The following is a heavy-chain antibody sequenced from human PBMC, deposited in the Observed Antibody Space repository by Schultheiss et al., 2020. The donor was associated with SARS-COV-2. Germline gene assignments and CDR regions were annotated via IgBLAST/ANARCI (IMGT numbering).Heavy chain of an antibody. J-gene: IGHJ6*02. D-gene: IGHD5-12*01. CDR3: ARDRNIVATTTFYYYYYGMDV. V-gene: IGHV3-21*01. CDR2: ISSSSSYI. CDR1: GFTFSSYS. Sequence: GESLKISCAASGFTFSSYSMNWVRQAPGKGLEWVSSISSSSSYIYYADSVKGRFTISRDNAKNSLYLQMNSLRAEDTAVYYCARDRNIVATTTFYYYYYGMDVWGQGTTVTVSS.